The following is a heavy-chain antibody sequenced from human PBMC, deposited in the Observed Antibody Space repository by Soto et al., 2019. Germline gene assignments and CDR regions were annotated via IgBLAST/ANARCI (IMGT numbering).Heavy chain of an antibody. CDR1: GFTFSSYG. CDR2: IWYDGSNK. V-gene: IGHV3-33*01. D-gene: IGHD6-19*01. J-gene: IGHJ6*02. Sequence: PGGSLRLSCAASGFTFSSYGMHWVRQAPGKGLEWVAVIWYDGSNKYYADSVKGRFTISRDNSKNTVYLQMNSLRAEDTAVYYCARDLAIMRQWLKYGMDVWGQGTMVTVSS. CDR3: ARDLAIMRQWLKYGMDV.